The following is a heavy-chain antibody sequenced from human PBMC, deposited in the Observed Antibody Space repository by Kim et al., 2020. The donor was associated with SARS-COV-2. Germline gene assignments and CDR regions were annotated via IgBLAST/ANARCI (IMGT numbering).Heavy chain of an antibody. V-gene: IGHV1-18*01. CDR1: GYTFTSYG. CDR2: ISAYNGNT. D-gene: IGHD2-15*01. CDR3: AREGYCSGGSCYSGLFTGGEQWLVPYYYYYGMDV. J-gene: IGHJ6*02. Sequence: ASVKVSCKASGYTFTSYGISWVRQAPGQGLEWMGWISAYNGNTNYAQKLQGRVTMTTDTSTSTAYMELRSLRSDDTAVYYCAREGYCSGGSCYSGLFTGGEQWLVPYYYYYGMDVWGQGTTVTVSS.